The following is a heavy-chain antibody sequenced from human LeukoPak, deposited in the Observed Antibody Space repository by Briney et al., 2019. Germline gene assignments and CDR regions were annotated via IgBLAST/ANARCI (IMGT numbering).Heavy chain of an antibody. CDR3: ARGLQENLAWLTAFSAFDV. Sequence: GPSVKVSCKASGYTFTSYGISWVRQAPGQGLEWMGWISAYNGNTNYAQKLQGRVTMTTDTSTSTAYMELRSLRSDDTAVYYCARGLQENLAWLTAFSAFDVWGPGTMVTVSS. V-gene: IGHV1-18*01. D-gene: IGHD5-24*01. CDR2: ISAYNGNT. CDR1: GYTFTSYG. J-gene: IGHJ3*01.